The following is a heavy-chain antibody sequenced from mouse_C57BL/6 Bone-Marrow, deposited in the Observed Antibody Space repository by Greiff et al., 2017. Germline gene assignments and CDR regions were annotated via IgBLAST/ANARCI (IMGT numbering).Heavy chain of an antibody. Sequence: LQQPGAELVMPGASVKLSCKASGYTFTSYWMHWVKQRPGQGLEWIGEIDPSDSYTNYNQKFKGKSTLTVDKSSSTAYMQLSSLTSEDSAVYYCARSIYDGYYDYWGQGTTLTVSS. V-gene: IGHV1-69*01. J-gene: IGHJ2*01. CDR2: IDPSDSYT. D-gene: IGHD2-3*01. CDR3: ARSIYDGYYDY. CDR1: GYTFTSYW.